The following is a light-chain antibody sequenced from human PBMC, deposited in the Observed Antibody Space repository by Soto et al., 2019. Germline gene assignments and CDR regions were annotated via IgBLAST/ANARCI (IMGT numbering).Light chain of an antibody. CDR2: DAS. J-gene: IGKJ4*01. V-gene: IGKV3-11*01. CDR3: QQRSNWPRLT. Sequence: EIVLTQSPATLSLSPGEIATLSCRARQSVRSYLAWYRQKPGQAPRLLIYDASNRATGIPARFSGSGSGTDFTLTISSLEPEDFAVYYCQQRSNWPRLTFGGGTKVDI. CDR1: QSVRSY.